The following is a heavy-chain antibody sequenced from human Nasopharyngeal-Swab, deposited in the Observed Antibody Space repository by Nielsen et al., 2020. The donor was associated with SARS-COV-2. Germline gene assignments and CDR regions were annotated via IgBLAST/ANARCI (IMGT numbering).Heavy chain of an antibody. Sequence: GGSLRLSCAASGFTFSSYGMHWVRQAPGKGLEWVAVIWYDGSNKYYADSVKGRFTISRDNSKNTLYLQMNSLRAEDTAVYYCARDRDYYYYGMDVWGQGTTVTVSS. D-gene: IGHD3-10*01. V-gene: IGHV3-33*01. CDR2: IWYDGSNK. CDR3: ARDRDYYYYGMDV. CDR1: GFTFSSYG. J-gene: IGHJ6*02.